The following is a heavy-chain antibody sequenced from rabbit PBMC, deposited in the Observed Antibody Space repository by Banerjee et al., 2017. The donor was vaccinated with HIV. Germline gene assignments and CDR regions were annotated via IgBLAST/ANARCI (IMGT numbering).Heavy chain of an antibody. V-gene: IGHV1S45*01. CDR3: AKTTSTVYWYFTL. Sequence: QEQLEESGGDLVKPEGSLTLTCTASGFSFSYNYVMCWVRQAPGKGLEWIACIYAGSSDSSYYASWAKGRFTISKTSSTTVTLQMTSLTAADTATYFCAKTTSTVYWYFTLWGPGTLVTVS. D-gene: IGHD1-1*01. J-gene: IGHJ4*01. CDR2: IYAGSSDSS. CDR1: GFSFSYNYV.